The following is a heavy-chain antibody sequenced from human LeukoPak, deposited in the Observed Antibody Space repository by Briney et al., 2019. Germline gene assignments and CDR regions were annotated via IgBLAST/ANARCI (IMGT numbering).Heavy chain of an antibody. J-gene: IGHJ3*02. Sequence: SETLSLTCTVSGGSISSYYWSWIRQPPGKGLEWVGYIYYSGSTNYNPSLKSRVTISVDTSKNQFSLKLSSVTAADTAVYYCARDGYYYDSSGYSGAFDIWGQGTMVTVSS. CDR1: GGSISSYY. D-gene: IGHD3-22*01. CDR2: IYYSGST. CDR3: ARDGYYYDSSGYSGAFDI. V-gene: IGHV4-59*01.